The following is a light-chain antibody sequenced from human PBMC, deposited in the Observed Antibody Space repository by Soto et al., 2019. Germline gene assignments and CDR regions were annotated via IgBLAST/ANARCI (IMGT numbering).Light chain of an antibody. Sequence: IVLTQSPATLSLSPGERATLSCRASQSVSSYLAWYQQKPGQAPRLLIYDASNRATGIPARFSASGSGTDFTLTISSLEPEDFAVYYCQQRSNWPFTFGQGTRLEIK. CDR1: QSVSSY. V-gene: IGKV3-11*01. CDR3: QQRSNWPFT. CDR2: DAS. J-gene: IGKJ5*01.